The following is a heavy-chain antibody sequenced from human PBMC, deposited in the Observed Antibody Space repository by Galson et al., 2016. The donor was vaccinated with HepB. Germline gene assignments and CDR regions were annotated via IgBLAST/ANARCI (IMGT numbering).Heavy chain of an antibody. CDR1: GYSFSNYY. D-gene: IGHD3-9*01. J-gene: IGHJ3*02. Sequence: SVKVSCKASGYSFSNYYIHWVRLAPGQGLEWLGVFNPSGGTTDDSQKFRDRVTMTRDTSTSTVYMELSSLRSEDTAIYYCARGSHDIVDGYPGDALDIWGQGTLVTVSS. V-gene: IGHV1-46*01. CDR3: ARGSHDIVDGYPGDALDI. CDR2: FNPSGGTT.